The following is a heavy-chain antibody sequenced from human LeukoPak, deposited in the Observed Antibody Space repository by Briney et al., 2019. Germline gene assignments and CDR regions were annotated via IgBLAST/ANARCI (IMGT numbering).Heavy chain of an antibody. D-gene: IGHD2-2*01. CDR1: GCSFTSYW. CDR2: IDPSDSYT. CDR3: ARHRTCSSTSCLNWFDP. J-gene: IGHJ5*02. Sequence: GESLKISCKGSGCSFTSYWISWVRQMPGKGLEWMGRIDPSDSYTNYSPSFQGHVTISADKFISTAYLQWSSLKASDTAMYYCARHRTCSSTSCLNWFDPWGQGTLVTVSS. V-gene: IGHV5-10-1*01.